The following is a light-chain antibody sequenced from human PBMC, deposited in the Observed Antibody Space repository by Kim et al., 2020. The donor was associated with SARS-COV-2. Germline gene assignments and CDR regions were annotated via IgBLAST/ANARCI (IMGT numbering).Light chain of an antibody. J-gene: IGKJ4*01. CDR2: DAS. CDR3: QQFT. V-gene: IGKV3-11*01. CDR1: QSVSSY. Sequence: PAPLSLSPGERATLSCRASQSVSSYLAWYQQKPGQAPRLLIYDASNRATGIPGRFSGSGSGTDFTLTISSLEPEDFAVYYCQQFTFVGGTKVDIK.